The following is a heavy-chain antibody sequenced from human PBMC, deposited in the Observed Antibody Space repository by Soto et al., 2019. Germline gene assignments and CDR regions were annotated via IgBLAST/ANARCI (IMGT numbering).Heavy chain of an antibody. J-gene: IGHJ6*02. CDR2: IYHSWNT. D-gene: IGHD6-19*01. CDR1: GGSMSSGGYY. V-gene: IGHV4-31*03. Sequence: SETLSLTCSVSGGSMSSGGYYWSWIRQHPGEGLEWIGYIYHSWNTYYNPSLKSRVTISVDTSKNQFSLKVNSVTAADTAVYYCARVDSSGWTNNYYYTMDVWGQGTTVTVS. CDR3: ARVDSSGWTNNYYYTMDV.